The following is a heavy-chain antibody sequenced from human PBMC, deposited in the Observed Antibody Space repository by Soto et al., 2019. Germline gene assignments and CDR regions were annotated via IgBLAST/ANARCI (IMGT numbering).Heavy chain of an antibody. CDR2: IWYNGSNK. CDR3: ARAIAAAASDAFDI. D-gene: IGHD6-13*01. V-gene: IGHV3-33*01. Sequence: PGGSLRLSCAASGFTFSSYGMHWVRQAPGKGLEWVAVIWYNGSNKYYADSVKGRFTISRDNSKNTLYLQMNSLRAEDTAVYYCARAIAAAASDAFDIWGQGTLVTLSS. CDR1: GFTFSSYG. J-gene: IGHJ3*02.